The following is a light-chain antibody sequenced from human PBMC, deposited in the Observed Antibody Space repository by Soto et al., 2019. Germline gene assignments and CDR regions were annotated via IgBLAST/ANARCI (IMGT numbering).Light chain of an antibody. J-gene: IGKJ2*01. Sequence: EIVMTESPPSLTFTPGEPASISCSSSQRLLHSNGNYFLDWYLQKPGQSPQLPIYLGFNRASGVPDRVSGSGAGTDFTLKISRVEAEDVGVYYCMQALQTPYTFGQGTKVDIK. CDR3: MQALQTPYT. CDR1: QRLLHSNGNYF. V-gene: IGKV2-28*01. CDR2: LGF.